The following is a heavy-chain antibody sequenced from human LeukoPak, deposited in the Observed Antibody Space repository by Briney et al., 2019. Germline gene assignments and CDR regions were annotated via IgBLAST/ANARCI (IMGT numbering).Heavy chain of an antibody. CDR1: GYTFTGYY. V-gene: IGHV1-2*04. Sequence: ASVKVSCKASGYTFTGYYMHWVRQAPGQGLEWMGWINPNSGGTNYEQKFRGWVTMTRDTSISTAYMELSRLRSDDTAVYYCARGLIAVAGTSAFDIWGQGTMVTVSS. D-gene: IGHD6-19*01. CDR2: INPNSGGT. CDR3: ARGLIAVAGTSAFDI. J-gene: IGHJ3*02.